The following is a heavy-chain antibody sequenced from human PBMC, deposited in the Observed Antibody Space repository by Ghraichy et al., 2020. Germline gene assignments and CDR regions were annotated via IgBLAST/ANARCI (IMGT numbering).Heavy chain of an antibody. J-gene: IGHJ6*02. Sequence: GGSLRLSCAASGFTFSSYSMNWVRQAPGKGLEWVSYISSSSSTIYYADSVKGRFTISRDNAKNSLYLQMNSLRDEDTAVYYCATLLDPVQYYYYGMDVWGQGTTVTVSS. CDR2: ISSSSSTI. CDR1: GFTFSSYS. V-gene: IGHV3-48*02. CDR3: ATLLDPVQYYYYGMDV. D-gene: IGHD3/OR15-3a*01.